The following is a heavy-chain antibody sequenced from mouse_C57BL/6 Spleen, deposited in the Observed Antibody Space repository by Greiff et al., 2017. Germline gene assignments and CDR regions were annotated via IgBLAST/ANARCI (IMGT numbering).Heavy chain of an antibody. CDR3: AKPYGSSLAWFAY. V-gene: IGHV1-26*01. D-gene: IGHD1-1*01. Sequence: EVKLMESGPELVKPGASVKISCKASGYTFTDYYMNWVKQSHGKSLEWIGDINPNNGGTSYNQKFKGKATLTVDKSSSTAYMELRSLTSEDSAVYYCAKPYGSSLAWFAYWGQGTLVTVSA. J-gene: IGHJ3*01. CDR2: INPNNGGT. CDR1: GYTFTDYY.